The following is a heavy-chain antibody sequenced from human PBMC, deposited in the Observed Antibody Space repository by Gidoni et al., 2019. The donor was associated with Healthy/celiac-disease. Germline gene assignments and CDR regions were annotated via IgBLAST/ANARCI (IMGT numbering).Heavy chain of an antibody. J-gene: IGHJ4*02. CDR3: AKDLRISQQWLVTDYFDY. V-gene: IGHV3-23*01. CDR1: GFTFSSYA. CDR2: ISGSGGST. D-gene: IGHD6-19*01. Sequence: EVQLLESGGGLVQPGGSLRLSCAASGFTFSSYAMSWVRQAPGKGLEWVSAISGSGGSTYYADSVKGRFTISRDNSKNTLYLQMNSLRAEDTAVYYCAKDLRISQQWLVTDYFDYWGQGTLVTVSS.